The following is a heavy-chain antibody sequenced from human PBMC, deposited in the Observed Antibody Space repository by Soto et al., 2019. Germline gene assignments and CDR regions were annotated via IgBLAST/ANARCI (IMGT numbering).Heavy chain of an antibody. CDR3: ARVGGVAARTFDY. CDR1: GGSINDFY. J-gene: IGHJ4*02. Sequence: QVQLQESGPGLVKASETLSLTCTASGGSINDFYWSWIRQPPGKGLEWIGYIYYSGSTDYNPSLKGRVTISVDTSKNQFSLKLRSVTAADTAVYYCARVGGVAARTFDYWGQGTLVTVSS. D-gene: IGHD6-6*01. CDR2: IYYSGST. V-gene: IGHV4-59*01.